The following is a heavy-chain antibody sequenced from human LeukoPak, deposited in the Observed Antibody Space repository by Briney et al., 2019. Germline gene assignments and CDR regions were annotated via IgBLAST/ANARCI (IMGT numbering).Heavy chain of an antibody. V-gene: IGHV4-34*01. CDR1: GGSFSGYY. J-gene: IGHJ4*02. CDR3: ARVWQQLVHPFDY. D-gene: IGHD6-13*01. CDR2: INHSGST. Sequence: SETLSLTCAVYGGSFSGYYWSWIRQPPGKGLEWIGEINHSGSTNYNPSLKSRVTISVDTSKNQFSLILSSVTAADTAVYYCARVWQQLVHPFDYWGQGTLVTVSS.